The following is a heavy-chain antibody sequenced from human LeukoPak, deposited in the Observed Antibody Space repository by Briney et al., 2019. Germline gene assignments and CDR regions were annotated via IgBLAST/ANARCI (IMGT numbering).Heavy chain of an antibody. CDR2: IYWDDDK. CDR1: GGSISNYYW. CDR3: VHNGRYCSGGTCYSLAFDY. Sequence: TLSLTCTVSGGSISNYYWSWIRQPPGKALEWLAVIYWDDDKRFSPSLKNRLTITKDTSKNQVVLTMTNMDPVDTATYFCVHNGRYCSGGTCYSLAFDYWGQGTLVTVSS. J-gene: IGHJ4*02. D-gene: IGHD2-15*01. V-gene: IGHV2-5*08.